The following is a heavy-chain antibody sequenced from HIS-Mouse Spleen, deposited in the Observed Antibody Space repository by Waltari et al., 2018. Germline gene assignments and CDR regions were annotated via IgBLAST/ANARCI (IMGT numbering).Heavy chain of an antibody. J-gene: IGHJ4*02. CDR1: GYTFTSYD. V-gene: IGHV1-8*01. CDR2: MNPNSGNT. D-gene: IGHD4-4*01. CDR3: ARGHDYSNYFDY. Sequence: QVQLVQSGAEVKKPGASVKVSFKASGYTFTSYDINWVRQAPGQGLEWMGWMNPNSGNTGYAQKFQGRVTMTRNTSISTAYMELSSLRSEDTAVYYCARGHDYSNYFDYWGQGTLVTVSS.